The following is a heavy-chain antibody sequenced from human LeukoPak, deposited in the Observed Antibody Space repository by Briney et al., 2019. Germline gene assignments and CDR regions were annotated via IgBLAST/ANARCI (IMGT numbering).Heavy chain of an antibody. Sequence: SETLSLTCTVSGVSFSSHYWSWIRQPPGKGLEWFGYISYIGSTNYNPSLKSRVTISVDTSKNQFSLKLSSVTAADTAVYYCARDPTTVTKGLDIWGQGTMVTVSS. V-gene: IGHV4-59*11. CDR3: ARDPTTVTKGLDI. CDR2: ISYIGST. CDR1: GVSFSSHY. J-gene: IGHJ3*02. D-gene: IGHD4-17*01.